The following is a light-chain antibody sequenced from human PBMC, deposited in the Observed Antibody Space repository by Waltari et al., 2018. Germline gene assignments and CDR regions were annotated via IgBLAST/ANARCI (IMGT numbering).Light chain of an antibody. CDR3: QTGGHGSWV. Sequence: QLVLTQSPSASASLGASVRLTCTLDSGHSSNIIAWRHQRPAKGPRYLMRVNSDGSHNKGDEIPDRFSGSSSGAGRYLTISSVQSGDEGVYYCQTGGHGSWVFGGGTHLTVL. CDR1: SGHSSNI. V-gene: IGLV4-69*01. J-gene: IGLJ3*02. CDR2: VNSDGSH.